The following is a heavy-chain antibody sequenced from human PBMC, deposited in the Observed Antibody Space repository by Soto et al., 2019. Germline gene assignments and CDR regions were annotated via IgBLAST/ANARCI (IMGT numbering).Heavy chain of an antibody. D-gene: IGHD3-22*01. Sequence: QVQLVQSGAEVKKPGASVKVSCKASGYTFTSYAMHWVRQAPGQRLEWMGWINAGNGNTKYSQKFQGRVTITRDTSASTAYMELSSLRSEDTAVYYCARTYYYDSSGYYPPDYWGQGTLVTVSS. V-gene: IGHV1-3*01. CDR1: GYTFTSYA. J-gene: IGHJ4*02. CDR3: ARTYYYDSSGYYPPDY. CDR2: INAGNGNT.